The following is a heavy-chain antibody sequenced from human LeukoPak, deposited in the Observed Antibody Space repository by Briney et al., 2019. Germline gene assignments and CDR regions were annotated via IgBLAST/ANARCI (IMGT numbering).Heavy chain of an antibody. V-gene: IGHV3-30*18. Sequence: GGSLRLSCAASGFTFSSSGRHWVRQAPGKGLEWVAVISSDGSNKYYADSVKGRFSISRDNSRNTLYLQMNSLRAEDTAVYFCAKDFFSGSAGWGQGTLVTVSS. D-gene: IGHD6-19*01. CDR1: GFTFSSSG. J-gene: IGHJ4*02. CDR2: ISSDGSNK. CDR3: AKDFFSGSAG.